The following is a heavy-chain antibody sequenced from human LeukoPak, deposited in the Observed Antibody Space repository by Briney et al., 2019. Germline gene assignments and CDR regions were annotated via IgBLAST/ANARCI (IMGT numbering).Heavy chain of an antibody. CDR1: GGSFSGYY. D-gene: IGHD6-13*01. Sequence: PSETLSLTCAVYGGSFSGYYWSWIRHPPGKGREWIGEINHSGSTNYNPSLKSRVTISVDTSKNQFSLKLSSVTAADTAVYYCARNSSWYFDYWGQGTLVTVSS. J-gene: IGHJ4*02. V-gene: IGHV4-34*01. CDR2: INHSGST. CDR3: ARNSSWYFDY.